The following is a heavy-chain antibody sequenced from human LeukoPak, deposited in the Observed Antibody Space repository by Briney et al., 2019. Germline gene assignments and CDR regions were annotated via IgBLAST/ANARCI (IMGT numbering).Heavy chain of an antibody. CDR2: IYYSGST. CDR3: ARATPYYYYGMDV. Sequence: SETLSLTCTVSGGSISSYYWSWIRQPPGKGLEWIGYIYYSGSTNYNPSLKSRVTISVDTSKNQFSLKLSSVTAADTAVCYCARATPYYYYGMDVWGQGTTVTVSS. J-gene: IGHJ6*02. V-gene: IGHV4-59*01. CDR1: GGSISSYY.